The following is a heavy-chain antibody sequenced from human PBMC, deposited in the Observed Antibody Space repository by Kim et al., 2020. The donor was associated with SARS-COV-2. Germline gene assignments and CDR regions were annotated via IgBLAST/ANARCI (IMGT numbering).Heavy chain of an antibody. CDR2: IHPSGST. V-gene: IGHV4-31*03. Sequence: SETLSLTCTVSGGSISSSVYYWSWMRQYPGKGLEWIGHIHPSGSTYYNPSLKSRVILSVDMSKNQFSLNLSSVTAADTAVYYCARGRDHSKSGDWGQGTLVTVPS. CDR1: GGSISSSVYY. J-gene: IGHJ4*02. CDR3: ARGRDHSKSGD. D-gene: IGHD4-4*01.